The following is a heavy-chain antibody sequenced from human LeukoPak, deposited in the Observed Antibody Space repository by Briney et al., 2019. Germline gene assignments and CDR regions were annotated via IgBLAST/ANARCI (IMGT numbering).Heavy chain of an antibody. CDR2: IYPGDSAT. D-gene: IGHD3-16*01. V-gene: IGHV5-51*01. CDR3: ARPAAGLGGFDY. Sequence: KAGESLKISCRGSGYSFTAYWIAWVRQMPGKGLEWMAAIYPGDSATTYSPSFQGQVTISADKSITTAYLQWSSLKASDTAMYYCARPAAGLGGFDYWGQGTLVTVS. CDR1: GYSFTAYW. J-gene: IGHJ4*02.